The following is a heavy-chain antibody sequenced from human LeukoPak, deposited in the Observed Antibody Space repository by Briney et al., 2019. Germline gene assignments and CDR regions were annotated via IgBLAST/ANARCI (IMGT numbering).Heavy chain of an antibody. D-gene: IGHD3-22*01. CDR2: IKQDGSGK. CDR1: GVSVSSYW. J-gene: IGHJ4*02. Sequence: GGSLRLCCAAAGVSVSSYWMSLVRQAPGKGLALVANIKQDGSGKYYVDSVKGRFTISRDNAKNSLYLQMHSLGAEDTAVYYCARASSSGYRGADFWGQGTLVTVSS. V-gene: IGHV3-7*01. CDR3: ARASSSGYRGADF.